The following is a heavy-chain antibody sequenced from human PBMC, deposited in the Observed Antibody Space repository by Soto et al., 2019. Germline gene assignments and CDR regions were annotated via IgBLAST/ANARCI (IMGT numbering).Heavy chain of an antibody. D-gene: IGHD1-26*01. CDR2: IYHSGTT. J-gene: IGHJ4*02. CDR3: AIPGAGDFDY. Sequence: PSETLSLTCAVSGASISNTDWWSWARQPPGKGLEWIGEIYHSGTTNCDPSLKSRVTISLDKSKSLFSLTLTSLTAADTAVYYCAIPGAGDFDYWGQGTLFTVSS. V-gene: IGHV4-4*02. CDR1: GASISNTDW.